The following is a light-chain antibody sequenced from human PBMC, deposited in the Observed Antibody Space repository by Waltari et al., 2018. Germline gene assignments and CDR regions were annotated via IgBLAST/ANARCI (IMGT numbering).Light chain of an antibody. CDR3: GTWDSSLSGAV. Sequence: SVLTQPPSVSAAPGQRVTNSCPGGSPTMGHNYVYWYRQFPGTAPKLLIYENTERPSGIPGRFSGSKSGTSATLDITGLQAGDEPDYYCGTWDSSLSGAVFGGGTHLTVL. J-gene: IGLJ7*01. CDR2: ENT. CDR1: SPTMGHNY. V-gene: IGLV1-51*02.